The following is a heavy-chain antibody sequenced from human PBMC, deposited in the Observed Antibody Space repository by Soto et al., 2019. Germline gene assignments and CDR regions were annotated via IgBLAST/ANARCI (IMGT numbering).Heavy chain of an antibody. CDR2: INQHGTEL. CDR1: GFTFSSYW. D-gene: IGHD3-3*01. CDR3: VRDDGFSIFEF. V-gene: IGHV3-7*01. Sequence: EVQVVESGGGLVQPGGSLRLSCTGSGFTFSSYWMSWVRQAPGKGLEWVANINQHGTELDYVDSVKGRFTISRDNAKKSVSIQMNSLRAEDRAVYYCVRDDGFSIFEFWGQGTLVTVSS. J-gene: IGHJ4*02.